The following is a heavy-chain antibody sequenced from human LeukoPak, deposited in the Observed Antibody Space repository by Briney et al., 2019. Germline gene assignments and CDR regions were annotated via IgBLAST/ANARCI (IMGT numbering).Heavy chain of an antibody. J-gene: IGHJ4*02. D-gene: IGHD5-18*01. Sequence: GGSLRLSCAASGFTFNGYGMNWVRQAPGKGLEWVSHISSISSTIYYSDSVKGRFTISRDNAKNSLYLQMNSLRSDDAAVYYCAREPTSMGSDYWGQGTLVTVSS. CDR2: ISSISSTI. CDR1: GFTFNGYG. V-gene: IGHV3-48*01. CDR3: AREPTSMGSDY.